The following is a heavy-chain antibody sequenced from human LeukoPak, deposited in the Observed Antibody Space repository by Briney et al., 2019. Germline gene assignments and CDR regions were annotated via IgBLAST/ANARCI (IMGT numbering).Heavy chain of an antibody. Sequence: PGGSLRLSCVASGFTISSYWMHWVRQAPGKGLEWVANIKQDGSEGYYVDSVKGRFTISRDNAKNSLYLQMNSLRAEDTAVYYCARRYFDYWGQGILVTVSS. CDR3: ARRYFDY. J-gene: IGHJ4*02. CDR1: GFTISSYW. V-gene: IGHV3-7*03. CDR2: IKQDGSEG.